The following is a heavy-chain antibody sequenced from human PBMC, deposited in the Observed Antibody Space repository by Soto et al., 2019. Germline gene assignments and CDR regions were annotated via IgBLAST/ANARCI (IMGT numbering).Heavy chain of an antibody. D-gene: IGHD3-22*01. Sequence: QVQLVESGGGVVQPGRSLRLSCAASGFTFSSYGMHWVRQAPGKGLEWVAVIWYDGSNKYYADSVKGRFTISRDNSKNTLYLQMNSLRAEDTAVYYCARVGEEYYYDSSASSYYYGMDVW. V-gene: IGHV3-33*01. CDR1: GFTFSSYG. CDR3: ARVGEEYYYDSSASSYYYGMDV. J-gene: IGHJ6*01. CDR2: IWYDGSNK.